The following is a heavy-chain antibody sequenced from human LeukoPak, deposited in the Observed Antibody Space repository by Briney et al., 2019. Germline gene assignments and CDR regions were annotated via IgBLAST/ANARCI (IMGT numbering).Heavy chain of an antibody. CDR2: FDPEDGET. V-gene: IGHV1-24*01. D-gene: IGHD3-10*01. CDR1: GYTLTELS. CDR3: ATEGFRYGSGSYYNVFDY. Sequence: ASVKVSCKVSGYTLTELSMHWVRQAPGKGLEWMGGFDPEDGETIYAQKFQGRVTMTEDTSTDTAYMEQSSLRSEDTAVYYCATEGFRYGSGSYYNVFDYWGQGTLVTVSS. J-gene: IGHJ4*02.